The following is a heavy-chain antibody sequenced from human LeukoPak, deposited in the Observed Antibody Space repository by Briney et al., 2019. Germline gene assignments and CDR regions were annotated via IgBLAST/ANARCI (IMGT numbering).Heavy chain of an antibody. Sequence: SETLSLTCTVSGGSISSSSYYWGWIRQPPGKGLEWIGSIYYSGSTYYNPSLKSRVTISVDTSKNQFSLKLSSVTAADTAVYYCASRIVVVTADPQDAFDIWGQGTMVTVSS. D-gene: IGHD2-21*02. CDR1: GGSISSSSYY. CDR2: IYYSGST. V-gene: IGHV4-39*01. J-gene: IGHJ3*02. CDR3: ASRIVVVTADPQDAFDI.